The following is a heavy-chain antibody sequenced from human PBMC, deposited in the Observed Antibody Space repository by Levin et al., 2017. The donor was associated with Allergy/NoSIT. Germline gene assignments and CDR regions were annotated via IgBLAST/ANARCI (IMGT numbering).Heavy chain of an antibody. Sequence: SETLSLTCTVSGGPISSGSYYWSWIRQPAGTGLEWIGRIYTSGSTNYNPSLKSRVTISVDTSKNQFSLKLSSVTAADTAVYYCARLGDYYGSGSYYIDYWGQGTLVTVSS. J-gene: IGHJ4*02. CDR3: ARLGDYYGSGSYYIDY. CDR2: IYTSGST. CDR1: GGPISSGSYY. V-gene: IGHV4-61*02. D-gene: IGHD3-10*01.